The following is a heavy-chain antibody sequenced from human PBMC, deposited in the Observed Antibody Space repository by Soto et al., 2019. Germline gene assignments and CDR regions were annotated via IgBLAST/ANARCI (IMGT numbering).Heavy chain of an antibody. CDR1: GGSISSGDYY. V-gene: IGHV4-30-4*01. J-gene: IGHJ4*02. CDR3: ARASIAARLVDY. CDR2: IYYSGST. D-gene: IGHD6-6*01. Sequence: PSETLSLTCTVSGGSISSGDYYWSWIRQPPGKGLEWIGYIYYSGSTYYNPSLKSRVTISVDTSKNQFSLKLSSVTAADTAVYYCARASIAARLVDYWGQGTLVTVSS.